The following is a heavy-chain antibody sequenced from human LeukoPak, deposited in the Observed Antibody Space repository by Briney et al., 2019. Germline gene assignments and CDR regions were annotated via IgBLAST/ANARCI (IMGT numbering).Heavy chain of an antibody. CDR2: IYYSGST. D-gene: IGHD1-14*01. V-gene: IGHV4-39*07. CDR1: GGSISSSSYY. J-gene: IGHJ4*02. Sequence: SETLSLTCTVSGGSISSSSYYWGWIRQPPGKGLEWIGSIYYSGSTYYNPSLKSRVTISVDTSKNQFSLKLSSVTAADTAVYYCASIKVAGEDYWGQGTLVTVSS. CDR3: ASIKVAGEDY.